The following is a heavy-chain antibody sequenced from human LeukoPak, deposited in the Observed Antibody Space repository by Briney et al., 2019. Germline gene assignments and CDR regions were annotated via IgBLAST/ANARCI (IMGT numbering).Heavy chain of an antibody. CDR3: ARRSEYGDYAYYYYYYMDV. J-gene: IGHJ6*03. Sequence: NPSETLSLTCAVYGGSFSGYYWSWIRQPPGKGLEWIGEINHSGSTNYNPSLKSRVTISVDTSKNQFSLKLSSVTAADTAVYYCARRSEYGDYAYYYYYYMDVWGKGTTVTVSS. D-gene: IGHD4-17*01. CDR1: GGSFSGYY. V-gene: IGHV4-34*01. CDR2: INHSGST.